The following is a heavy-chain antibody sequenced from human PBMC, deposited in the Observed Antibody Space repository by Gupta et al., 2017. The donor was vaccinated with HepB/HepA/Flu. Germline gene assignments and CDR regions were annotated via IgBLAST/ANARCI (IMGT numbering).Heavy chain of an antibody. CDR2: INHSGST. Sequence: QVQLQQWGAGLLKPSETLSLTCAVYGGSFSGYYWSWIRQPPGKGLEWIGEINHSGSTNYNPSLKSRVTISVDTSKNQFSLKLSSVTAADTAVYYCARGYCSSTSCYSGYYYYYYMDVWGKGTTVTVSS. CDR3: ARGYCSSTSCYSGYYYYYYMDV. CDR1: GGSFSGYY. J-gene: IGHJ6*03. V-gene: IGHV4-34*01. D-gene: IGHD2-2*01.